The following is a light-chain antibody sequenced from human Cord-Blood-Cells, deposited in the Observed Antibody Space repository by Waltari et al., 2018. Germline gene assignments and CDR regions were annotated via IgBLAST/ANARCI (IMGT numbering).Light chain of an antibody. CDR3: CSYAGSYTLV. CDR1: SSHGGGYNY. CDR2: DVS. V-gene: IGLV2-11*01. J-gene: IGLJ3*02. Sequence: QSALTQPRSVSGSPGQSVTISCTGTSSHGGGYNYVSWYQPHPGKAPKLMIYDVSKRPSGVPDRFSGSKSGNTASLTISGLQAEDEADYYCCSYAGSYTLVFGGGTKLTVL.